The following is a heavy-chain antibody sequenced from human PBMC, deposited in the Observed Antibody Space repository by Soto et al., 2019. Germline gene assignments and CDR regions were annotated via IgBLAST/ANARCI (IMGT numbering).Heavy chain of an antibody. Sequence: QVQLVQSGAEVKKPGSSVKVSCKASGGTFSSYAISWVRQAPGQGLEWMGGIIPIFGTANYAQKFQGRVTITADESPSTAYMERSSLRSEDTAVYDCAREGGYSSSWASFDEWGQGTLGTGSS. CDR1: GGTFSSYA. V-gene: IGHV1-69*01. CDR3: AREGGYSSSWASFDE. D-gene: IGHD6-13*01. CDR2: IIPIFGTA. J-gene: IGHJ4*02.